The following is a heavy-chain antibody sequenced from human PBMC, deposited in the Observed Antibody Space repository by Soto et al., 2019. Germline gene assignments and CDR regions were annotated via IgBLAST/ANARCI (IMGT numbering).Heavy chain of an antibody. CDR2: ISGNSGKT. CDR3: ALQSCGGDCYSPFDY. CDR1: GVGLSTYA. J-gene: IGHJ4*02. Sequence: EVQLLESGGGFVQPGGSLRLSCTASGVGLSTYAISWVLQAPGKGLAWVSVISGNSGKTDYADSVKGRFSISRDKSENTVYLQMNRLRAEEKAVYYCALQSCGGDCYSPFDYWGQGTLVTVSS. D-gene: IGHD2-21*02. V-gene: IGHV3-23*01.